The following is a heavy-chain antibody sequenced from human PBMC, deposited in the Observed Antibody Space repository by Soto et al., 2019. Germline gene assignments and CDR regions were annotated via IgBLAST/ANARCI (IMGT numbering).Heavy chain of an antibody. D-gene: IGHD3-22*01. CDR2: LRGSGSSI. Sequence: EVQLLESGGGLVQPGGSLRLSCAASGFTFSNYAMNWFRQAPGKGLEWVSGLRGSGSSIYYAYSVKGRFTISRDHSKNTLQRQRNSLSAEETSVYYCAKGGDSSIWKNWFDPWGQGTLVTVSS. CDR3: AKGGDSSIWKNWFDP. J-gene: IGHJ5*02. V-gene: IGHV3-23*01. CDR1: GFTFSNYA.